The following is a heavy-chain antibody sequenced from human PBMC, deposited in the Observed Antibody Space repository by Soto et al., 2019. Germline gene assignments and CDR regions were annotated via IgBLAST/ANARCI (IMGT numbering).Heavy chain of an antibody. CDR2: ISGSGGST. J-gene: IGHJ4*02. D-gene: IGHD5-18*01. CDR3: ARGMDRPMVRFFIY. V-gene: IGHV3-23*01. CDR1: GFTFSSYA. Sequence: PGGSLRLSCAASGFTFSSYAMSWVRQAPGKGLEWVSAISGSGGSTYYADSVKGRFTISRDNSKNTLYLQMNSLRPEDTAFYYCARGMDRPMVRFFIYWGQGTQVTVSS.